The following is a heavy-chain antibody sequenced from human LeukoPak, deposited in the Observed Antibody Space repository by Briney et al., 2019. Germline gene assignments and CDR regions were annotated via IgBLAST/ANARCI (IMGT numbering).Heavy chain of an antibody. J-gene: IGHJ4*02. D-gene: IGHD6-13*01. CDR2: IYYSGST. CDR1: GGSISSGGCY. Sequence: SETLSLTCTVSGGSISSGGCYWSWLRQHPGKGLEWIGYIYYSGSTYYNPSLKSRVTISVDTSKNQFSLKLSSVTAADTAVYYCARDQKQQLAIDYWGQGTLVTVSS. CDR3: ARDQKQQLAIDY. V-gene: IGHV4-31*03.